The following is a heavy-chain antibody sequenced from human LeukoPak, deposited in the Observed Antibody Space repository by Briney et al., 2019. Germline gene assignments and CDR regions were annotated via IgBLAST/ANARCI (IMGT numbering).Heavy chain of an antibody. Sequence: GGSLRLSCAASGFGFSSYWMHWVRQAPGKGPIWVSRISEKGVPYYADFVKGRFSISRDNAKNTLYLQMYSLRAEDTAVYYCARDLVSGSGSYGHWGQGTLVTVSS. J-gene: IGHJ4*02. CDR1: GFGFSSYW. D-gene: IGHD3-10*01. CDR2: ISEKGVP. CDR3: ARDLVSGSGSYGH. V-gene: IGHV3-74*01.